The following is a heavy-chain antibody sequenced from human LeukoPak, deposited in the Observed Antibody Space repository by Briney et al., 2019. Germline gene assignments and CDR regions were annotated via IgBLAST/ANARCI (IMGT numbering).Heavy chain of an antibody. CDR1: GYTFTDYY. D-gene: IGHD2-21*02. Sequence: ASVKISCKASGYTFTDYYMHWVQQAPGKGLEWMGRVDPEDGETIYAEKFRGRVTITADTSTDTAYMELSSLRSEDTAVYYCATGVYCGGDCYPYYFDYWGQGTLVTVSS. CDR3: ATGVYCGGDCYPYYFDY. V-gene: IGHV1-69-2*01. J-gene: IGHJ4*02. CDR2: VDPEDGET.